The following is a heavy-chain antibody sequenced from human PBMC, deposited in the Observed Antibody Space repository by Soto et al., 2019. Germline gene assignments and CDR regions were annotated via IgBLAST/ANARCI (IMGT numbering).Heavy chain of an antibody. Sequence: GGALRLSCAASGFTFSSYAMSWVRQAPGKGLEWVSAISGSGGSTYYADSVKGRFTISRDNSKNTLYLQMNSLRAEDTAVYYCAKVNDILTGYLGYWGQGTLVTVSS. V-gene: IGHV3-23*01. D-gene: IGHD3-9*01. CDR3: AKVNDILTGYLGY. CDR2: ISGSGGST. CDR1: GFTFSSYA. J-gene: IGHJ4*02.